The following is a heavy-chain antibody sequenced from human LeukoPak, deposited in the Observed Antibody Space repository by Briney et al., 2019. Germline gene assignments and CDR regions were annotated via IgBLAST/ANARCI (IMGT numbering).Heavy chain of an antibody. CDR1: RFTFSSYW. J-gene: IGHJ6*03. V-gene: IGHV3-7*01. D-gene: IGHD6-13*01. CDR3: ARDVYSSSWHGIDYYYYYYMDV. CDR2: IKRDGSEK. Sequence: GGSLRLSCAASRFTFSSYWMSWVRQAPGKGLEWVANIKRDGSEKYYVDSVKGRFTISRDNAKNSLYLQMNSLRAEDTAVYYCARDVYSSSWHGIDYYYYYYMDVWGKGTTVTISS.